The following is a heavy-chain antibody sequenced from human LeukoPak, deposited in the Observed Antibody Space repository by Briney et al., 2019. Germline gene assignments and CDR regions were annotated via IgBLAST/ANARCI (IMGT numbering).Heavy chain of an antibody. CDR2: IGTKSNIYAT. D-gene: IGHD6-25*01. CDR1: GFTFGDSI. V-gene: IGHV3-73*01. J-gene: IGHJ3*02. Sequence: GGSLRLSCAASGFTFGDSIMNWVRQASGKGLEWLGRIGTKSNIYATDYAASLKGRFTISRDDSKNTAYLQMNSLKTEDTAVYYCTRLAAFNAFDIWGQGTKVTVSS. CDR3: TRLAAFNAFDI.